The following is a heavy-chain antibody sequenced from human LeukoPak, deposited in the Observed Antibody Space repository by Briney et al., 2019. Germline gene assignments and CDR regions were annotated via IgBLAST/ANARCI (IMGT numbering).Heavy chain of an antibody. CDR1: GFTFSSYE. Sequence: GGSLRLSCAASGFTFSSYEMNWVRQAPGKGLEWVSYISSSGSTIYYADSVKGRFTISRGNAKNSLYLQMNSLRAEDTAVYYCAELGITMIGGVWGKGTAVTISS. CDR2: ISSSGSTI. D-gene: IGHD3-10*02. CDR3: AELGITMIGGV. V-gene: IGHV3-48*03. J-gene: IGHJ6*04.